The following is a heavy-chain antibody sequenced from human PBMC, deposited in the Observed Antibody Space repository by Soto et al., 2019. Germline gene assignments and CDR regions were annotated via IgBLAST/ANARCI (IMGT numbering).Heavy chain of an antibody. CDR2: INAGNGNT. D-gene: IGHD3-3*01. Sequence: QVQLVQSGAEVKKPGASVKVSCKASGYTFTSYAMHWVRQAPGQRLEWMGWINAGNGNTKYSQKFQGRVTITRDTSASTAYMELSSLRSEDTAVYYCARVLSTIFGVVIEGPACDYWGQGTLVTVSS. CDR3: ARVLSTIFGVVIEGPACDY. CDR1: GYTFTSYA. J-gene: IGHJ4*02. V-gene: IGHV1-3*01.